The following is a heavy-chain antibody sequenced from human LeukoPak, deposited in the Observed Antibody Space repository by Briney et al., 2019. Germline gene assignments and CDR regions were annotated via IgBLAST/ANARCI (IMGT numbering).Heavy chain of an antibody. CDR3: VASGRAVAPGRN. CDR2: ISASGGST. J-gene: IGHJ4*02. D-gene: IGHD6-19*01. V-gene: IGHV3-23*01. CDR1: GFTFSSSA. Sequence: GGSLRLSCAASGFTFSSSAMSWVRQVPGKGLEWVSGISASGGSTYYADSVRGRFTISRDNSKNTLYVQMNSLRDEDTAVYYCVASGRAVAPGRNWGQGTLVTVSS.